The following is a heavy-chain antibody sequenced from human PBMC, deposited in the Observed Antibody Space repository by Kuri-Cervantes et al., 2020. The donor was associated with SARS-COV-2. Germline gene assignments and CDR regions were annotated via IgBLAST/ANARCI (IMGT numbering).Heavy chain of an antibody. Sequence: GESLKISCAASGFTFDDYAMHWVRQAPGKGLEWVSSISSSSSYIYYADSVKGRFTISRDNAKNSLYLQMNSLRAEDTAVYYCARDLSPYCSGGSCYSDYWGQGTLVTVSS. J-gene: IGHJ4*02. CDR1: GFTFDDYA. CDR2: ISSSSSYI. CDR3: ARDLSPYCSGGSCYSDY. V-gene: IGHV3-21*01. D-gene: IGHD2-15*01.